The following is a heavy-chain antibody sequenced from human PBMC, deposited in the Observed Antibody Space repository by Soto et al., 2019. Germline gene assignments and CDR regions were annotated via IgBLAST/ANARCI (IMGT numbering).Heavy chain of an antibody. D-gene: IGHD4-4*01. J-gene: IGHJ2*01. Sequence: QVHLQESGSGLVRPSQTLSLTCAVSGGSISSGGHSWSWIRQPPGKGLEFIGYIYHSGSTYYNPSLRGRVTISMDRSKTQFSLNLISVTAADTAVYYCARGDDYNYYHYWYFDFWGRGTLVTVSS. V-gene: IGHV4-30-2*01. CDR2: IYHSGST. CDR3: ARGDDYNYYHYWYFDF. CDR1: GGSISSGGHS.